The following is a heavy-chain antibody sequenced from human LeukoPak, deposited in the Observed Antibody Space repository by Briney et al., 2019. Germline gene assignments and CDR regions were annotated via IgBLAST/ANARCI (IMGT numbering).Heavy chain of an antibody. CDR2: IIPIFGTA. CDR1: GGTFSSYA. D-gene: IGHD6-13*01. J-gene: IGHJ4*02. CDR3: ARDSTPYSSSWYNY. Sequence: ASVKVSCKASGGTFSSYAISWVRQAPGQGLEWMGGIIPIFGTANYAQKFQGRVTITADESTSTAYMELSRLRSDDTAVYYCARDSTPYSSSWYNYWGQGTLVTVSS. V-gene: IGHV1-69*13.